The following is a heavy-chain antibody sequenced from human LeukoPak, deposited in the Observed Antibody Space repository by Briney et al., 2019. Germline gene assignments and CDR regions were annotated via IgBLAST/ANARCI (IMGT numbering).Heavy chain of an antibody. CDR2: ISDSGATT. V-gene: IGHV3-23*01. CDR1: GFTFSSYA. Sequence: PGGSLRLSCAASGFTFSSYAMSWVRQAPGKGLKWVSGISDSGATTYYADSVKGRFTISRDNSKNALYLQMNSLRAEDTAVYYCAKGGSGYYRYFFDYWGQGTLVTVSS. J-gene: IGHJ4*02. CDR3: AKGGSGYYRYFFDY. D-gene: IGHD5-12*01.